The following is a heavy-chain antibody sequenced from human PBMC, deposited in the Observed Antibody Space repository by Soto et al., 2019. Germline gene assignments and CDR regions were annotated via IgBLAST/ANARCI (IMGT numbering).Heavy chain of an antibody. V-gene: IGHV1-69*02. D-gene: IGHD5-12*01. J-gene: IGHJ4*02. CDR1: GGTFSSYT. CDR3: AKCPSPVASPSLDY. Sequence: GASVKVSCKASGGTFSSYTISWVRQAPGQGLEWMGRIIPILGIANYAQKFQGRVTITADKSTSTAYMELNSLRAGDTAVYYCAKCPSPVASPSLDYWGQGTLVTV. CDR2: IIPILGIA.